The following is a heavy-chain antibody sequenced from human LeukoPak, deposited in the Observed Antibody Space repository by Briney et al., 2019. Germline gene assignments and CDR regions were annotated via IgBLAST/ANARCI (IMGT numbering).Heavy chain of an antibody. V-gene: IGHV3-48*01. CDR2: ISSSSSTI. CDR1: GFTFSSYN. J-gene: IGHJ4*02. CDR3: ARSDDSILDY. D-gene: IGHD3-3*01. Sequence: PGGSLRLSCAASGFTFSSYNMNWVRQARGKGLEWVSYISSSSSTIYYADAVKGRFTISRDNAKNSLYLQMNSLRAEDTAVYYCARSDDSILDYWGQGTLVTVSS.